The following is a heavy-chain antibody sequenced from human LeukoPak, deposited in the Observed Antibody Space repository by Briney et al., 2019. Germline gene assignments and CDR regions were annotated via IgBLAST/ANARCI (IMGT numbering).Heavy chain of an antibody. V-gene: IGHV4-4*07. Sequence: SETLSLTCTVSGYSISSGYYWSWIRQPAGKGLEWIGRIYTSGSTNYNPSLKSRVTMSVDTSKNQFSLKLSSVTAADTAVYYCARSLVPAAIDWFDPWGQGTLVTVSS. J-gene: IGHJ5*02. D-gene: IGHD2-2*02. CDR1: GYSISSGYY. CDR2: IYTSGST. CDR3: ARSLVPAAIDWFDP.